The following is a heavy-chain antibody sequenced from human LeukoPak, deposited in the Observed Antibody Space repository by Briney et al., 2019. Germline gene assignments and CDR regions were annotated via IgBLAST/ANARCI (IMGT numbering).Heavy chain of an antibody. CDR1: GGSISSSNYY. Sequence: SETLSLTCTVSGGSISSSNYYWGWIRQPPGKGLEWIGYIFNSGSTYYNPSLKSRVTISVDTSKNQFSLKLSSVTAADTAVYYCASGHDFWSGYYPLDYWGQGTLVTVSS. CDR2: IFNSGST. V-gene: IGHV4-39*07. CDR3: ASGHDFWSGYYPLDY. D-gene: IGHD3-3*01. J-gene: IGHJ4*02.